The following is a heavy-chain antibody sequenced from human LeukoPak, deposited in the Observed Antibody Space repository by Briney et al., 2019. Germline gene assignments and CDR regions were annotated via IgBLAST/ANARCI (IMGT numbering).Heavy chain of an antibody. D-gene: IGHD3/OR15-3a*01. Sequence: GRSLRLSCAASGFTFSSYGMHWVRQAPGKGLEWVAVISYDGSNKYYADSVKGRFTISRDNSKNTLYLQMNSLRAEDTAVYYCAKDRTGSHFDYWGQGTLVTVSS. CDR3: AKDRTGSHFDY. V-gene: IGHV3-30*18. J-gene: IGHJ4*02. CDR1: GFTFSSYG. CDR2: ISYDGSNK.